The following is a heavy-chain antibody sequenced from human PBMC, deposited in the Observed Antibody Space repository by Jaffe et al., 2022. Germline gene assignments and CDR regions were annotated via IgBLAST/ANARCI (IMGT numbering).Heavy chain of an antibody. D-gene: IGHD5-12*01. V-gene: IGHV1-69*01. CDR2: IIPIFGTA. CDR1: GGTFSSYA. Sequence: QVQLVQSGAEVKKPGSSVKVSCKASGGTFSSYAISWVRQAPGQGLEWMGGIIPIFGTANYAQKFQGRVTITADESTSTAYMELSSLRSEDTAVYYCARVGGRLLATIPGYFDYWGQGTLVTVSS. CDR3: ARVGGRLLATIPGYFDY. J-gene: IGHJ4*02.